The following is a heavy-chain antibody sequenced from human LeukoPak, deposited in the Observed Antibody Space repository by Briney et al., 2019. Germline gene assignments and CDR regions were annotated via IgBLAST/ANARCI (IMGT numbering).Heavy chain of an antibody. CDR1: GGSISSYY. CDR2: ISYSGST. Sequence: SETLSLTCTVSGGSISSYYWSWIRQPPGKGLEWIGYISYSGSTNYNPSLKSRITISLDTSKTQFSLRLSSVTAADTAVYYCAREPLQAGFGYYYMDVWGKGTTVTVSS. J-gene: IGHJ6*03. V-gene: IGHV4-59*01. D-gene: IGHD1-14*01. CDR3: AREPLQAGFGYYYMDV.